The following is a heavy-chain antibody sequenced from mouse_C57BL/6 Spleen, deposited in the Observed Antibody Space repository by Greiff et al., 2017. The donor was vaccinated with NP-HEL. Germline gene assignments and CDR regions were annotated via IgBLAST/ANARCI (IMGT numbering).Heavy chain of an antibody. CDR3: TTGGRGDAMDY. J-gene: IGHJ4*01. Sequence: VQLQQSGAELVRPGASVKLSCTASGFNIKDDYMHWVKQRPEQGLEWIGWIDPENGDTEYASKFQGKATITADTSSNTAYLQLSSLTSEDTAVYYCTTGGRGDAMDYWGQGTSVTVSS. V-gene: IGHV14-4*01. CDR2: IDPENGDT. CDR1: GFNIKDDY.